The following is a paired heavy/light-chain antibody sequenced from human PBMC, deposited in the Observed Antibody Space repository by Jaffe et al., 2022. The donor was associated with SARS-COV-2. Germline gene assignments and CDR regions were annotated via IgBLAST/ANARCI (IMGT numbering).Heavy chain of an antibody. CDR3: ARDGYSGSYTPLFDY. CDR1: GFTFSDYY. CDR2: IGSSGHTK. Sequence: QVQLVESGGGLVKPGGSLRLSCAASGFTFSDYYMTWIRQAPGKGLEWISYIGSSGHTKYYADSVKGRFTISRDNAKNSLFLQMDSLRAEDTAVYYCARDGYSGSYTPLFDYWGQGILVTVSS. J-gene: IGHJ4*02. D-gene: IGHD1-26*01. V-gene: IGHV3-11*01.
Light chain of an antibody. CDR2: GAS. J-gene: IGKJ4*01. CDR1: QSVSSN. Sequence: EMVMTQSPATLSVSPGERATLSCRASQSVSSNLAWYQQVPGQAPRLLIYGASTRATGIPARFSGSGSGTEFTLTISSLQSEDFAVYYCQQYNNWPPLTFGGGTKVEI. V-gene: IGKV3-15*01. CDR3: QQYNNWPPLT.